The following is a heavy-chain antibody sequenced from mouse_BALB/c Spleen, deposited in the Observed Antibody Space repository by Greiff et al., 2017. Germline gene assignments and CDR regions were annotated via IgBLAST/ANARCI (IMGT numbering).Heavy chain of an antibody. CDR1: GFTFSDYY. J-gene: IGHJ2*01. Sequence: EVQVVESGGGLVKPGGSLKLSCAASGFTFSDYYMYWVRQTPEKRLEWVATISDGGSYTYYPDSVKGRFTISRDNAKNNLYLQMSSLKSEDTAMYYCARVPTATSYYFDYWGQGTTLTVSS. CDR3: ARVPTATSYYFDY. D-gene: IGHD1-2*01. V-gene: IGHV5-4*02. CDR2: ISDGGSYT.